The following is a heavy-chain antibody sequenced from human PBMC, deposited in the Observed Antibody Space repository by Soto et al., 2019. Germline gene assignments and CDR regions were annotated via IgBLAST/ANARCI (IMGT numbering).Heavy chain of an antibody. J-gene: IGHJ5*02. D-gene: IGHD3-22*01. CDR3: ARTYYYDSSGYLPQQNWFDP. CDR1: GYSFTSYW. V-gene: IGHV5-51*01. CDR2: IYPGDSDT. Sequence: GESLKISCKGSGYSFTSYWIGWVRQMPGKGLEWMGIIYPGDSDTRYSPSFQGQVTISADKSISTAYLQWSSLKASDTAMYYCARTYYYDSSGYLPQQNWFDPWGQGTLVTVPS.